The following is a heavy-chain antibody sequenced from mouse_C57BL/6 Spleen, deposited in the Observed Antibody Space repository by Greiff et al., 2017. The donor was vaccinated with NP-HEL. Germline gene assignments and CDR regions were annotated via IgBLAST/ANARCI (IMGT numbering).Heavy chain of an antibody. CDR1: GYTFTSYW. CDR3: ARRRLYSNWYFDV. CDR2: IDPSDSYT. V-gene: IGHV1-50*01. J-gene: IGHJ1*03. Sequence: QVHVKQPGAELVKPGASVKLSCKASGYTFTSYWMQWVKQRPGQGLEWIGEIDPSDSYTNSNQKFKGKATLTVDTSSSTAYMQLSSLTSEDSAVYYCARRRLYSNWYFDVWGTGTTVTVSS. D-gene: IGHD2-5*01.